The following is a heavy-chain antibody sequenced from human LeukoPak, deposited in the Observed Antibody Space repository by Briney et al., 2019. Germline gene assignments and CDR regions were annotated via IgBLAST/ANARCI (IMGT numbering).Heavy chain of an antibody. Sequence: ASVKVSCKASGFTFTNYYMHWVRRAPGQGLEWMGLINPTGSGTNYAQKFRGRVTMTRDTSTTTVYMELSSLRSEDTAVYYCARDAPPDYWGQGTLVIVSS. CDR1: GFTFTNYY. CDR2: INPTGSGT. V-gene: IGHV1-46*01. CDR3: ARDAPPDY. J-gene: IGHJ4*02.